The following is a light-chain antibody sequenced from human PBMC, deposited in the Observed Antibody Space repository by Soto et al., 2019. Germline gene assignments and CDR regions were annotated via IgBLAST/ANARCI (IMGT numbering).Light chain of an antibody. CDR1: QSVSSNY. J-gene: IGKJ3*01. V-gene: IGKV3-20*01. Sequence: EIVLTQSPGTLSLSPGERATLSCRASQSVSSNYLAWYQQKAGQAPRLLIYGSSSRATGIPDRFSGSGSGTDFTLAISRLEPEDFAVYLCQQYGSSPGLFTFGPGSKVDFK. CDR2: GSS. CDR3: QQYGSSPGLFT.